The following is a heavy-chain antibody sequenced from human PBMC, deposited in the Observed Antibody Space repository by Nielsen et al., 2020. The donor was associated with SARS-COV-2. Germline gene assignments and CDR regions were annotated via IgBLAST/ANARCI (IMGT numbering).Heavy chain of an antibody. Sequence: GESLKISCAASGFTFSDYYMSWIRQAPGKGLEWVSYISSSSSYTNYADSVKGRFTISRDNAKNSLYLQMNSLRAEDTAVYYCAKDPPSYDILTGYYNAFDIWGQGTMVTVSS. J-gene: IGHJ3*02. CDR3: AKDPPSYDILTGYYNAFDI. V-gene: IGHV3-11*05. D-gene: IGHD3-9*01. CDR2: ISSSSSYT. CDR1: GFTFSDYY.